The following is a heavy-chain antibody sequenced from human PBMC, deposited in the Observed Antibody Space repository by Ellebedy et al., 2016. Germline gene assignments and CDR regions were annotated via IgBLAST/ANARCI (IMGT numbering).Heavy chain of an antibody. CDR1: GGSISSYY. CDR3: ARVRRITGTNGSLQYYFDY. J-gene: IGHJ4*02. D-gene: IGHD1-20*01. V-gene: IGHV4-59*01. CDR2: IYYSGST. Sequence: ESLKISCTVSGGSISSYYWSWIRQPPGKGLEWIGYIYYSGSTNYNPSLKSRVTISVDKSKNQFSLKLSSVTAADTAVYYCARVRRITGTNGSLQYYFDYWGQGTLVTVSS.